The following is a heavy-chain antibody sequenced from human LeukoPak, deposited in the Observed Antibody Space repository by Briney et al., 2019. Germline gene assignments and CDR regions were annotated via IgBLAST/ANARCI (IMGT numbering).Heavy chain of an antibody. V-gene: IGHV4-34*01. D-gene: IGHD1-26*01. CDR1: GGSFSGYY. CDR3: ARADSGNNWFDP. J-gene: IGHJ5*02. CDR2: INHSGST. Sequence: SETLSLTCAVYGGSFSGYYWSWIRQPPGKGLEWIGEINHSGSTNYNPSLKSRVTISVDTSKNQFSLKLSSVTAADTAVYYCARADSGNNWFDPWGQGTLVTVSS.